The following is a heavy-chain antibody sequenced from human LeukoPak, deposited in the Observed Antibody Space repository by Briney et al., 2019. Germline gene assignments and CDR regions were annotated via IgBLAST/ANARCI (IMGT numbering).Heavy chain of an antibody. D-gene: IGHD3-16*01. CDR3: AGGIGALEDY. CDR1: GFTFSSYA. CDR2: ISYDGSNK. Sequence: GGSLRLSCAASGFTFSSYAMHWVRQAPGKGLEWVAVISYDGSNKYYADSVKGRFTISRDNSKNTPYLQMNSLRAEDTAVYYCAGGIGALEDYWGQGTLVTVSS. V-gene: IGHV3-30-3*01. J-gene: IGHJ4*02.